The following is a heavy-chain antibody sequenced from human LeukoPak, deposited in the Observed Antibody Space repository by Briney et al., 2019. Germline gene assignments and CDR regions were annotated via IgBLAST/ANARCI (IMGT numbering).Heavy chain of an antibody. Sequence: GGSLRLSFAPPGFSFTTYWMSGARQTPEKGREFVANIDQGGSVRNYMDTLKGRCTISRDNAKKSLYLEINSLRADDTAVYYCARDPESSSFDLWGRGALVTVSS. CDR2: IDQGGSVR. J-gene: IGHJ4*02. D-gene: IGHD6-13*01. CDR3: ARDPESSSFDL. CDR1: GFSFTTYW. V-gene: IGHV3-7*01.